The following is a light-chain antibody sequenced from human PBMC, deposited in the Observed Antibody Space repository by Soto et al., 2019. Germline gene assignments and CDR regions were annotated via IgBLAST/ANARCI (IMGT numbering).Light chain of an antibody. CDR3: SSSTSSSTPYV. J-gene: IGLJ1*01. CDR2: DVT. Sequence: QSALTQPASVSGSPGQSITISCTGTSSDVGGYNYVSWHQQHPVKAPKLMIYDVTNRPSGVSDRFSGSKSGNTASLTISGLQAEDEADYYCSSSTSSSTPYVFGTGTKVTVL. V-gene: IGLV2-14*01. CDR1: SSDVGGYNY.